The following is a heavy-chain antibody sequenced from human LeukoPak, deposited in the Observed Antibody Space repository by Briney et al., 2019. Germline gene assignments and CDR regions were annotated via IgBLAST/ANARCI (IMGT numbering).Heavy chain of an antibody. CDR1: GYTFTGYH. Sequence: ASVKVSCNASGYTFTGYHMHWVRQAPGQGLEWMGRINPNSGGTNYAQKFQGRVTMTRDTSISTAYMELSRLRSDDTAVYYCARQRSGWSYDAFDIWGQGTMVTVSS. J-gene: IGHJ3*02. CDR2: INPNSGGT. D-gene: IGHD6-19*01. CDR3: ARQRSGWSYDAFDI. V-gene: IGHV1-2*06.